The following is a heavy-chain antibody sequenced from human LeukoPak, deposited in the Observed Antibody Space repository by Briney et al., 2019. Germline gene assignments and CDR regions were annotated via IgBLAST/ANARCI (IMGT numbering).Heavy chain of an antibody. CDR2: IYYSGST. V-gene: IGHV4-59*08. J-gene: IGHJ4*02. CDR1: GGSISSYY. Sequence: SETLSLTCTVSGGSISSYYWSWIRQPPGKGLEWIGYIYYSGSTNYNPSLKSRATISVDTSKNQFSLKLSSVTAADTAVYYCASTKGVGYSSSWYYFDYWGQGTLVTVSS. D-gene: IGHD6-13*01. CDR3: ASTKGVGYSSSWYYFDY.